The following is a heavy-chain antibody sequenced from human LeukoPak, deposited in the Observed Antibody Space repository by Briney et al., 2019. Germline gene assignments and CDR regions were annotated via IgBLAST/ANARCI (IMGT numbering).Heavy chain of an antibody. V-gene: IGHV1-69*05. J-gene: IGHJ4*02. D-gene: IGHD3-10*01. CDR3: ARVSGSYYNGPFDY. Sequence: SVKVSCKASGGTFSSYAISWVRQAPGQGLEWMGGIIPIFGTANYAQKFQGRVTMTRDTSTSTVYMELSSLRSEDTAVYCCARVSGSYYNGPFDYWGQGTLVTVSS. CDR1: GGTFSSYA. CDR2: IIPIFGTA.